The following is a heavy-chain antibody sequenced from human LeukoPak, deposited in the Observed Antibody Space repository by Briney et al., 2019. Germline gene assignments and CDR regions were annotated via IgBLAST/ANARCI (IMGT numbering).Heavy chain of an antibody. J-gene: IGHJ6*04. CDR1: GGSFSGYY. V-gene: IGHV4-34*01. Sequence: SETLSLTCAVYGGSFSGYYWSWIRQPPGKGLEWIGEINHSGSTNYNPSLKSRVTISVDTSKNQFSLKLSSVTAADTAVYYRARGTGTTVLYYYYGMDVWGKGTTVTVSS. CDR2: INHSGST. D-gene: IGHD1-1*01. CDR3: ARGTGTTVLYYYYGMDV.